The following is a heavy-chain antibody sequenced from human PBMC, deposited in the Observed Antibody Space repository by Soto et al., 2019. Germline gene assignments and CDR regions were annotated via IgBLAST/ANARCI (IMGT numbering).Heavy chain of an antibody. V-gene: IGHV4-61*01. CDR1: GGSVSSGSCY. J-gene: IGHJ4*02. D-gene: IGHD6-13*01. CDR2: IYYSGST. CDR3: ARVYSSSWYFFFDY. Sequence: PSETLSLTCTVSGGSVSSGSCYWSWIRQPPGKGLEWIGYIYYSGSTNYNPSLKSRVTISVDTSKNQFSLKLSSVTAADTAVYYCARVYSSSWYFFFDYWGQGTLVTVSS.